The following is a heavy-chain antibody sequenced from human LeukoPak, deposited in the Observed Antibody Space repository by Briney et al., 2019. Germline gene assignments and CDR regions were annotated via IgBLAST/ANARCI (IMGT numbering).Heavy chain of an antibody. D-gene: IGHD1-26*01. CDR1: GFTFSSYW. J-gene: IGHJ6*02. CDR2: IKQDGSEK. Sequence: SGGSLRLSCAASGFTFSSYWMSWVRQAPGKGLGWVANIKQDGSEKYYVDSVKGRFTISRDNAKNSLYLQMNSLRAEDTAVYYCASSGSYTHTSYYYYGMDVWGQGTTVTVSS. CDR3: ASSGSYTHTSYYYYGMDV. V-gene: IGHV3-7*01.